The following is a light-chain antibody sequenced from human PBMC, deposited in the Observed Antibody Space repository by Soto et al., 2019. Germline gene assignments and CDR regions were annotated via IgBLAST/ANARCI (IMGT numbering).Light chain of an antibody. V-gene: IGKV3-20*01. CDR3: QQYGSSPPEGT. CDR1: QSVSSSY. J-gene: IGKJ1*01. CDR2: GAS. Sequence: EIVLTQSPGTLSLSPGERATLSCRASQSVSSSYLAWYQQKPGQAPRLLIYGASSGATGIPDRFSGSGSGTDFTLTISRLEPEDFAVYYCQQYGSSPPEGTFGQGTKVEIK.